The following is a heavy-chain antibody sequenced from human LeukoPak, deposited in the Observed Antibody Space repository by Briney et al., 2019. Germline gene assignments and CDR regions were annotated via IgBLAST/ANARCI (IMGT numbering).Heavy chain of an antibody. CDR3: ARGRWTVTGSFDP. V-gene: IGHV1-2*02. CDR1: VYNFNDYY. D-gene: IGHD5-18*01. J-gene: IGHJ5*02. Sequence: ASVKVSCKASVYNFNDYYLHWVRQARGQGLEWMGWISPESGVTQFAQKFQGRVAMTSDRSISTVYMDLFTLRSDDTAVHFCARGRWTVTGSFDPWGQGTLVTVSS. CDR2: ISPESGVT.